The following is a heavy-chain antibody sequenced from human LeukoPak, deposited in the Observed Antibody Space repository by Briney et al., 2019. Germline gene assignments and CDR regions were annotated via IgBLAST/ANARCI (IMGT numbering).Heavy chain of an antibody. CDR2: TRASRST. Sequence: SSETLSLTCSVPGGSLGGHFYNWVRQPPGKGLEWIGLTRASRSTIYNPSLKSRVSISVDTSKNQFSLTLTSVTAADTAVYFCVMGRGWQPDYWGQGILVTVSS. D-gene: IGHD5-24*01. CDR3: VMGRGWQPDY. J-gene: IGHJ4*02. CDR1: GGSLGGHF. V-gene: IGHV4-59*11.